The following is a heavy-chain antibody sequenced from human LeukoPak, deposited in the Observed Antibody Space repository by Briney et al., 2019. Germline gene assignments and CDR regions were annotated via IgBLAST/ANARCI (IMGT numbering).Heavy chain of an antibody. CDR2: IKQDGSEK. CDR1: GFTFSSYW. V-gene: IGHV3-7*01. Sequence: GGSLRLSCAASGFTFSSYWMSWVRQAPGKGLEWVANIKQDGSEKYYVDSVKGRFTISRDNAKNSLYLQMNGLRAEDTAVYYCARDPPWLSTTLSFDYWGQGTLVTVSS. J-gene: IGHJ4*02. CDR3: ARDPPWLSTTLSFDY. D-gene: IGHD2/OR15-2a*01.